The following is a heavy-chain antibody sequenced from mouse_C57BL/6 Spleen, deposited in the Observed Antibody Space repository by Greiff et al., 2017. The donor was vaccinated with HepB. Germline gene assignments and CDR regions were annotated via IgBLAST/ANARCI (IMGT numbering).Heavy chain of an antibody. V-gene: IGHV1-64*01. CDR2: IHPNSGST. J-gene: IGHJ1*03. D-gene: IGHD1-1*01. CDR1: GYTFTSYW. CDR3: ARSPYYYGSSYDWYFDV. Sequence: QVQLQQPGAELVKPGASVKLSCKASGYTFTSYWMHWVKQRPGQGLEWIGMIHPNSGSTNYNEKFKSKAKLTVDKSSSTSYIQLSSLTSEDSAVYYCARSPYYYGSSYDWYFDVWGTGTTVTVSS.